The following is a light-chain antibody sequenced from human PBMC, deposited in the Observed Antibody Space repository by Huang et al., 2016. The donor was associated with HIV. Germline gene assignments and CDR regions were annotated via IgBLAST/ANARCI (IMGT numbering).Light chain of an antibody. CDR1: ENIVNS. Sequence: DIQLTQSPSSLSASVGDGITITCRASENIVNSLSWFRQRPGRAPEAIIYAASRLHAGVPSRCRATGSGTNFTLSIDGLGPEDFATYYCQQSRSLPRTYGGGTKVEI. CDR2: AAS. V-gene: IGKV1-39*01. CDR3: QQSRSLPRT. J-gene: IGKJ4*01.